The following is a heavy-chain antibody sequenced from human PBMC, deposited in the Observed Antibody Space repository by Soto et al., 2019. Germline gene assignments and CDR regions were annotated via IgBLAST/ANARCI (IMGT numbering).Heavy chain of an antibody. D-gene: IGHD3-3*01. CDR3: ARGKANYDFWSGYYFQH. CDR2: IYYSGST. V-gene: IGHV4-59*01. J-gene: IGHJ1*01. CDR1: GGSISSYY. Sequence: PSETLSLTCTVSGGSISSYYWSWIRQPPGKGLEWIGYIYYSGSTNYNPSLKSRVTISVDTSKNRFSLKLSSVTAADTAVYYCARGKANYDFWSGYYFQHWGQGTLVTVSS.